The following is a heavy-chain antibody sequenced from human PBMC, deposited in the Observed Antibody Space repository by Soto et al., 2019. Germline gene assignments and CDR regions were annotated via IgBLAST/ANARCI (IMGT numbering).Heavy chain of an antibody. CDR2: IIPIFGTA. J-gene: IGHJ6*02. V-gene: IGHV1-69*13. Sequence: ASVKVSCKASGGTFSSYAISWVRQAPGQGLEWMGGIIPIFGTANYAQKFQGRVTITADESTSTAYMELSSLRSEDTAVYYCATRREPTTVTQSMDVWGQGTTVTVSS. CDR1: GGTFSSYA. D-gene: IGHD4-4*01. CDR3: ATRREPTTVTQSMDV.